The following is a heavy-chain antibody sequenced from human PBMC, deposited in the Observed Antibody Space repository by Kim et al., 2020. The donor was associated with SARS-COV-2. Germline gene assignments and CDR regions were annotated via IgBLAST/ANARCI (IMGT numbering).Heavy chain of an antibody. Sequence: ADSGKGRFTISRDNSKNTLYLQMNSLRAEDTAVYYCAKMGYYDSSGYPYWGQGTLVTVSS. CDR3: AKMGYYDSSGYPY. V-gene: IGHV3-23*01. D-gene: IGHD3-22*01. J-gene: IGHJ4*02.